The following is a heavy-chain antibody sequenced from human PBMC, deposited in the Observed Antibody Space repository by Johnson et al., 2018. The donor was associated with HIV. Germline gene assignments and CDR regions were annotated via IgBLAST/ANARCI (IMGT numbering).Heavy chain of an antibody. D-gene: IGHD3-10*01. CDR2: IWYDGSNK. CDR1: GFTFSSYG. J-gene: IGHJ3*02. V-gene: IGHV3-33*06. CDR3: AKSPSMVRVVPRYDAFDI. Sequence: QVQLVESGGGVVQPGRSLRLSCAASGFTFSSYGMHWVRQAPGKGLEWVAVIWYDGSNKYYADSVKGRFTISRDNSKNTLYLQMNSLRAEDTAVYYCAKSPSMVRVVPRYDAFDIWGQGTMVTVSS.